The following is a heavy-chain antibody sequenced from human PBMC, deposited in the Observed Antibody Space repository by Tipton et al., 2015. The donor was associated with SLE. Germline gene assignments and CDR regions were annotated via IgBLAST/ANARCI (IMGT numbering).Heavy chain of an antibody. Sequence: TLSLTCTVSGGSISSSSYYWGWIRQPPGKGLEWIGSIYYSGSTYYNPSLKSRVTISVDTPKNQFSLKLSSVTAADTAVYYCARGRPQSDAFDIWGQGTMVTVSS. CDR2: IYYSGST. CDR1: GGSISSSSYY. J-gene: IGHJ3*02. V-gene: IGHV4-39*07. D-gene: IGHD5-24*01. CDR3: ARGRPQSDAFDI.